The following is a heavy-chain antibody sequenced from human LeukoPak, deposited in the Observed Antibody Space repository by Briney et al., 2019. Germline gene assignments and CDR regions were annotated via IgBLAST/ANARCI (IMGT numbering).Heavy chain of an antibody. V-gene: IGHV3-30*18. CDR2: ISHDGSNK. CDR1: GFTFSSYG. J-gene: IGHJ4*02. Sequence: GGSLRLSCAASGFTFSSYGMHWVRQAPGKGLEWVAVISHDGSNKYYADSVKGRFTISRDNSKNTLYLQMNSLRAEDTAVYYCAKVPGYSSGWYYFDYWGQGTLVTVSS. CDR3: AKVPGYSSGWYYFDY. D-gene: IGHD6-19*01.